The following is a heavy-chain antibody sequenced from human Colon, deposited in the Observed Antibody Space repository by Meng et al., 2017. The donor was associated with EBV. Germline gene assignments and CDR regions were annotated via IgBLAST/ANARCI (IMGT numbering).Heavy chain of an antibody. D-gene: IGHD2-21*01. CDR1: GVSISSSHW. CDR2: VYHTGST. CDR3: ARVWQSLTAFFDS. V-gene: IGHV4-4*02. J-gene: IGHJ4*02. Sequence: VQWQESGPALVKHSGTLPLTCAVHGVSISSSHWWTWVRQPPGKGLEWIGEVYHTGSTKYNPSLKSRLTISVDKSKNQFSLNLTSVTAADTAVYYCARVWQSLTAFFDSWGQGTLVTVSS.